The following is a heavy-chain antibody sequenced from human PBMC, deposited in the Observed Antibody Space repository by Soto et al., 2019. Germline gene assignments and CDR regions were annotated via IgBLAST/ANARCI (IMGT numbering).Heavy chain of an antibody. J-gene: IGHJ5*02. CDR3: AKDLAPGIAVAGANWFDP. CDR2: ISYDGSNK. Sequence: PGGSLRLSCAASGFTFSSYGMHWARQAPGKGLEWVAVISYDGSNKYYADSVKGRFTISRDNSKNTLYLQMNSLRAEDTAVYYCAKDLAPGIAVAGANWFDPWGQGTLVTVSS. CDR1: GFTFSSYG. D-gene: IGHD6-19*01. V-gene: IGHV3-30*18.